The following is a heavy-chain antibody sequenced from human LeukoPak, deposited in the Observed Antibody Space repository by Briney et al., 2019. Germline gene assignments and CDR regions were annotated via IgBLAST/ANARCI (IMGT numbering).Heavy chain of an antibody. D-gene: IGHD1-26*01. CDR1: GGSISSYY. J-gene: IGHJ4*02. V-gene: IGHV4-59*01. CDR2: IYYSGST. Sequence: SETLSLTCTVSGGSISSYYWSWIRQPPGKGLEWIGYIYYSGSTNYNPSLKSRVTMSVDTSKNQFSLKLSSVTAADTAVYYCVRGGIVGTTARIPLFDYWGQGTLVTVSS. CDR3: VRGGIVGTTARIPLFDY.